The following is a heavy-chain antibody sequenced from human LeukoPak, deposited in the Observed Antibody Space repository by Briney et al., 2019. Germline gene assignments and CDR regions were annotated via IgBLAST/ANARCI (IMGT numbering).Heavy chain of an antibody. J-gene: IGHJ4*02. CDR3: ARGPRTYSSGWGHFDY. Sequence: GGSLRLSCAASGFTFSSYGIHWVRQAPGKGLEWVAVISYDGSNKYYADSVKGRFTISRDNSKDTLYLQMNSLRAEDTAVYYCARGPRTYSSGWGHFDYWGQGTLVTVSS. CDR1: GFTFSSYG. V-gene: IGHV3-30*03. CDR2: ISYDGSNK. D-gene: IGHD6-19*01.